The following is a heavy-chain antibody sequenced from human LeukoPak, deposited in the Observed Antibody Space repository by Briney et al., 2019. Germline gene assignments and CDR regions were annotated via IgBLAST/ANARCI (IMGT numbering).Heavy chain of an antibody. CDR1: GGNFNTYA. J-gene: IGHJ1*01. CDR2: IIPIFGTG. Sequence: ASVKVSCKASGGNFNTYAISWVRQAPGQGLEWMGGIIPIFGTGNYAQKFQGRVTITADKSTNTAYMELGSLKSEDTAVYYCARDHDLTGTYEYLKYWGQGTLVSVSS. D-gene: IGHD7-27*01. CDR3: ARDHDLTGTYEYLKY. V-gene: IGHV1-69*06.